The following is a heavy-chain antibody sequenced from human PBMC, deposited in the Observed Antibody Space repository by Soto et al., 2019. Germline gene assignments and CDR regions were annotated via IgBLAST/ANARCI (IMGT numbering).Heavy chain of an antibody. CDR3: ARGEVVALGY. CDR1: GGSISSGGYS. Sequence: SETLSLTCAVSGGSISSGGYSWSWVRQPPGKGLEWIGYIYHSGSTYYNPSLKSRVTILVDRSKNQFSLKLSSVTAAGTAVYYCARGEVVALGYWGQGTLVTVSS. CDR2: IYHSGST. D-gene: IGHD2-15*01. V-gene: IGHV4-30-2*01. J-gene: IGHJ4*02.